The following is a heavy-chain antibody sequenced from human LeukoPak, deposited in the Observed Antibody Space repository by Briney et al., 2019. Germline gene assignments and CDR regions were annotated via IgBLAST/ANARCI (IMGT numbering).Heavy chain of an antibody. CDR2: ISYSSSTR. CDR1: GFIFSSYN. J-gene: IGHJ2*01. V-gene: IGHV3-48*02. CDR3: ARDHRYYYDSSGYYIWYFDL. Sequence: GGSLRLSCTASGFIFSSYNMNWVRQAPGKGLEWVSYISYSSSTRYYADSVKGRFTISRDNAKNSLYLQINSPRDEDMAVYYCARDHRYYYDSSGYYIWYFDLWGRGTLVTVSS. D-gene: IGHD3-22*01.